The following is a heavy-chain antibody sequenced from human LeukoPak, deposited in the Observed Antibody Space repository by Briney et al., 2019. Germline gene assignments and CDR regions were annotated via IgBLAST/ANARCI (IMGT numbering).Heavy chain of an antibody. CDR2: IYYSGST. D-gene: IGHD2-15*01. V-gene: IGHV4-59*12. CDR1: GGSISSYY. CDR3: ARDCSGGSCIDY. Sequence: PSETLSLNCTVSGGSISSYYWSWIRQPPGKGLEWIGYIYYSGSTNYNPSLKSRVTISVDTSKNQFSLKLSSVTAADTAVYYCARDCSGGSCIDYWGQGTLVTVSS. J-gene: IGHJ4*02.